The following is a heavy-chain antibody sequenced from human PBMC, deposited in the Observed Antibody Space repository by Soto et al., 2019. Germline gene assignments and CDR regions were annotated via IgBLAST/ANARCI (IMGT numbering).Heavy chain of an antibody. D-gene: IGHD3-10*01. J-gene: IGHJ5*02. CDR1: GGSISSYY. Sequence: SETLSLTCTVSGGSISSYYWSWIRQPPGKGLEWIGYIYYSGSTNYNPSLKSRVTISVDTSKNQFSLKLSSVTAADTAVYYCARGWYYGSGSYLNSFDPWGQGTLVTVSS. V-gene: IGHV4-59*01. CDR3: ARGWYYGSGSYLNSFDP. CDR2: IYYSGST.